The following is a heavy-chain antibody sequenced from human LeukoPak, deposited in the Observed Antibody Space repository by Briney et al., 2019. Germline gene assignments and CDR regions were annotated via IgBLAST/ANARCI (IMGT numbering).Heavy chain of an antibody. CDR2: ISSSGSTI. CDR1: GFTFSSYE. V-gene: IGHV3-48*03. J-gene: IGHJ4*02. D-gene: IGHD5-24*01. CDR3: ARPRGNVEMARIPFDY. Sequence: GGSLRLSCAASGFTFSSYEMNWVRQAPGKGLEWVSYISSSGSTIYYADSVKGRFTISRDNAKNSLYLQMNSLRAEDTAVYYCARPRGNVEMARIPFDYWGRGTLVTVSS.